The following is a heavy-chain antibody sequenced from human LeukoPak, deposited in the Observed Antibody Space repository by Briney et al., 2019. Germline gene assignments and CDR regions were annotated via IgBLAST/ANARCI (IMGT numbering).Heavy chain of an antibody. J-gene: IGHJ6*02. Sequence: GGSLRLSCAASGFTFSSYAMHWVRQAPGKGLEWVAVISYDGNKKYYADSVKGRFTISRDNPKNTLNLQMNSLRDEDPAVYYCAGDGYPVGYYYGMDVWGQGTTVTVSS. D-gene: IGHD3-22*01. CDR1: GFTFSSYA. V-gene: IGHV3-30-3*01. CDR2: ISYDGNKK. CDR3: AGDGYPVGYYYGMDV.